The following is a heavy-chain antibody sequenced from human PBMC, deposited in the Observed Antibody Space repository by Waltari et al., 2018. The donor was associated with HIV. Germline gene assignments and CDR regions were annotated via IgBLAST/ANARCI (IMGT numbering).Heavy chain of an antibody. D-gene: IGHD4-17*01. V-gene: IGHV3-9*01. CDR2: ISWNSGSI. CDR3: AKDWDYGDYRGHYYGMDV. Sequence: EVQLVESGGGLVQPGRSLRLSCAASGFTFDDYAMHWVRQAPGKGLEWVSGISWNSGSIGYADSVKGRFTISRDNAKNSLYLQMNSLRAEDTALYYCAKDWDYGDYRGHYYGMDVWGQGTTVTVSS. J-gene: IGHJ6*02. CDR1: GFTFDDYA.